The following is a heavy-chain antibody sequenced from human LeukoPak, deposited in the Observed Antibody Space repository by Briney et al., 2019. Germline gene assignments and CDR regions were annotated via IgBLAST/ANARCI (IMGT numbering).Heavy chain of an antibody. D-gene: IGHD5-18*01. J-gene: IGHJ2*01. Sequence: SETLSLTCAVYGGSFSGYYWSWIRQPPGKGLEWIGEINHSGSTNYNPSLKSRVTISVDTSKNQFSLKLSSVTAADTAVYYCARDLLDTAMVHYWYFDLWGRGTLVTVSS. CDR2: INHSGST. CDR1: GGSFSGYY. CDR3: ARDLLDTAMVHYWYFDL. V-gene: IGHV4-34*01.